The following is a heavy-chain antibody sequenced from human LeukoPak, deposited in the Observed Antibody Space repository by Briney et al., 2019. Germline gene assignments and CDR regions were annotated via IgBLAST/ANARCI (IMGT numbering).Heavy chain of an antibody. J-gene: IGHJ4*02. Sequence: GGSLRLSCAVSGFTVSSNYMTWVRRAPGKGLEWVSVIYSGGSTDYVDSVKGRFTISRDNSKNTLYLQMNSLRAEDTAVYYCARGSIAVAGTVDYWGQGTLVTVSS. D-gene: IGHD6-19*01. CDR3: ARGSIAVAGTVDY. CDR2: IYSGGST. V-gene: IGHV3-53*05. CDR1: GFTVSSNY.